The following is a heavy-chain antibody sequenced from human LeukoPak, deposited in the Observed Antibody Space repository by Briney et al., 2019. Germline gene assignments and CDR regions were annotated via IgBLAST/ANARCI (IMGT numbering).Heavy chain of an antibody. V-gene: IGHV3-53*01. J-gene: IGHJ4*02. D-gene: IGHD6-19*01. Sequence: PGGSLRLSCAASGFTVSSNYMSWVRQAPGKGLEWVSVIYSGGSTYYADSVKGRFTISRDNPKNTLYLQMNSLRAEDTAVYYCASQAPGYSSGWYSNWGQGTLVTVSS. CDR3: ASQAPGYSSGWYSN. CDR1: GFTVSSNY. CDR2: IYSGGST.